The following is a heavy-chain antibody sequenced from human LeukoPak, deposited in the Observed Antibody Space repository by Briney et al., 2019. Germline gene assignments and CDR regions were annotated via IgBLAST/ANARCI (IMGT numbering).Heavy chain of an antibody. D-gene: IGHD4-17*01. CDR1: GYTFTSYD. V-gene: IGHV1-8*01. CDR2: VNPNSGNT. CDR3: ARPREKDYGVYGMDG. J-gene: IGHJ6*02. Sequence: ASVKVSRKASGYTFTSYDINWVRQATGQGLEWMGWVNPNSGNTGYAQKFQGRVTMTRNTSISTAYMELSSLRSEDTAMHYWARPREKDYGVYGMDGWGQGATVTVSS.